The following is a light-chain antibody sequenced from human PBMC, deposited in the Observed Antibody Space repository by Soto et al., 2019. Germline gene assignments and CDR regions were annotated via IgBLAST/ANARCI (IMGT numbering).Light chain of an antibody. CDR2: EVS. V-gene: IGLV2-14*01. CDR1: SSDVGGYKY. Sequence: QSALTQPASVSGSPGQSITISCTGTSSDVGGYKYVSWYQHHPGKAPKLMIYEVSNRPSGVSNRFSGSKSGNTASLTISGLQAEDEADYYCSSYTSGSTYVFGTGTQLTVL. CDR3: SSYTSGSTYV. J-gene: IGLJ1*01.